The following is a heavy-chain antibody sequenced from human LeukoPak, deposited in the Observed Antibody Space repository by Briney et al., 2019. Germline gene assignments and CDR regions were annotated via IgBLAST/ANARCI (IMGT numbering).Heavy chain of an antibody. D-gene: IGHD6-13*01. CDR2: IKSKTDGGTT. Sequence: GGSLRLSCAASGFTFSSYGMHWVRQAPGKGLEWVGRIKSKTDGGTTDYAAPVKGRFTISRDDSKNTLYLQMSSLKTEDTAVYYCATERRYISSWYFDLWGRGTLVTVSS. CDR1: GFTFSSYG. J-gene: IGHJ2*01. V-gene: IGHV3-15*01. CDR3: ATERRYISSWYFDL.